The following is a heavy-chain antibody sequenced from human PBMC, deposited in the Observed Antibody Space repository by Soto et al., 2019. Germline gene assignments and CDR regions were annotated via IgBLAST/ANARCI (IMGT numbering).Heavy chain of an antibody. CDR3: ARRWGNSFDY. J-gene: IGHJ4*02. CDR1: GGSISSYY. Sequence: QLQLQESGPGLVKPSETLSLTCTVSGGSISSYYWGWIRRPPGKGLEWIGSIYYSGSTYYNPSLKSRVTISVDTSKHQFSLKLSSVTAADTAVYYCARRWGNSFDYWGQGTLVTVSS. CDR2: IYYSGST. V-gene: IGHV4-39*01. D-gene: IGHD7-27*01.